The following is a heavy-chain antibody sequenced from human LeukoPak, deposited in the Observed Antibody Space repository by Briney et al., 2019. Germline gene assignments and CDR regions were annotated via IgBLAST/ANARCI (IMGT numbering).Heavy chain of an antibody. J-gene: IGHJ3*02. V-gene: IGHV4-59*01. Sequence: SETLSLTCTGSGGSISGYDWSWIRQPPGKGLEWIGYIYYSGSINYNSSLKSRVTISVDTSRNQFSLKLSSMTAADTAVYYCVRNTLGHYDAFDIWGQGTMVTVSS. D-gene: IGHD1/OR15-1a*01. CDR3: VRNTLGHYDAFDI. CDR1: GGSISGYD. CDR2: IYYSGSI.